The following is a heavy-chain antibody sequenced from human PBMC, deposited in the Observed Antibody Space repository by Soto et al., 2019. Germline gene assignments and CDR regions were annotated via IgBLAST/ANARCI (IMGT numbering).Heavy chain of an antibody. CDR3: AGVKHDYSNYGGMDV. CDR1: GGSFSGYY. CDR2: INHSGST. Sequence: SETLSLTCAVYGGSFSGYYWSWIRQPPGKGLEWIGEINHSGSTNYNPSLKSRVTITVDTSKNQFSLKLSSVTAADTAVYYCAGVKHDYSNYGGMDVWGQGTTVTVSS. V-gene: IGHV4-34*01. J-gene: IGHJ6*02. D-gene: IGHD4-4*01.